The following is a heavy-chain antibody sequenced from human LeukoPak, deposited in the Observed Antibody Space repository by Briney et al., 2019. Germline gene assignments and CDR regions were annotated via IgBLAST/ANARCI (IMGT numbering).Heavy chain of an antibody. D-gene: IGHD6-6*01. J-gene: IGHJ4*02. Sequence: GASVKVSCEVSGYTFTDYYMHWVQQAPGKGLEWMGLVDPEDGETIYAEKFQGRVTITADTSTDTAYMELSSLRSEDTAVYYCATVATSYYFDYWGQGTLVTVSS. CDR2: VDPEDGET. CDR3: ATVATSYYFDY. V-gene: IGHV1-69-2*01. CDR1: GYTFTDYY.